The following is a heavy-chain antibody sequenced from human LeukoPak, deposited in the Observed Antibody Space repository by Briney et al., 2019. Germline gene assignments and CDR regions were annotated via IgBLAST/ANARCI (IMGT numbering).Heavy chain of an antibody. CDR1: GFTVSSNY. CDR3: ASDPKGSGYEFDY. J-gene: IGHJ4*02. CDR2: IYSGGST. D-gene: IGHD5-12*01. Sequence: PGGSLRLSCAASGFTVSSNYMSWVRQAPGKGLEWVSVIYSGGSTYYADSVKGRSTISRDNAKNSLYLQMNSLRAEDTAVYYCASDPKGSGYEFDYWGQGTLVTISS. V-gene: IGHV3-66*01.